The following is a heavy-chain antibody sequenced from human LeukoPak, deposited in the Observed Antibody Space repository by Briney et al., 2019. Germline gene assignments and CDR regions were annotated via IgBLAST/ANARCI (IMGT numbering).Heavy chain of an antibody. CDR3: ARAPREWLLGYYFDY. D-gene: IGHD3-3*01. CDR1: GFTFSDYS. Sequence: GGSLRLSCAASGFTFSDYSMNWVRQAPGKGLEWVSSISSSSSYIYYADSVKGRFTISRDNAKYSLYLQMNSLRAEDTAVYYCARAPREWLLGYYFDYWGQGTWSPSPQ. V-gene: IGHV3-21*01. J-gene: IGHJ4*02. CDR2: ISSSSSYI.